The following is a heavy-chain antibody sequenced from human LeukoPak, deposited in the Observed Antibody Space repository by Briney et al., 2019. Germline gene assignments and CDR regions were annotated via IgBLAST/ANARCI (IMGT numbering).Heavy chain of an antibody. CDR2: IYRDGRT. CDR3: SFSSVWTGFFQH. Sequence: PGGSLRLSCAASGLTISSNQMSWVRQAPGGGLEWVSAIYRDGRTYHADSVKGRFTISRDNSKNTLYLQMNSLRVEDTAVYFCSFSSVWTGFFQHWGQGTLVTVSS. CDR1: GLTISSNQ. V-gene: IGHV3-53*01. J-gene: IGHJ1*01. D-gene: IGHD3-22*01.